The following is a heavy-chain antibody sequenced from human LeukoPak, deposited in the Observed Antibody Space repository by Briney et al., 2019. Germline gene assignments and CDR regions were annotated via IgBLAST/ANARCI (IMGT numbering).Heavy chain of an antibody. J-gene: IGHJ6*02. D-gene: IGHD6-13*01. CDR3: ARENIAAAGYYYYGMDV. V-gene: IGHV3-48*01. CDR2: ISSSGSTM. CDR1: GVTLSNYY. Sequence: GGSLRLSCAASGVTLSNYYMNWVRQAPGKGLELVSYISSSGSTMYYADSVKGRFTISRDNSKNTLYLQMNSLRAEDTAVYYCARENIAAAGYYYYGMDVWGQGTTVTVSS.